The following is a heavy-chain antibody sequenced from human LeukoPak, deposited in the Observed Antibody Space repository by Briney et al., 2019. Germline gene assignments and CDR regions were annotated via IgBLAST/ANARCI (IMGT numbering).Heavy chain of an antibody. CDR2: MYYSGST. D-gene: IGHD3-22*01. CDR3: ARGAPYYYDSSGYLFDY. Sequence: SETLSLTCTVSGASIGGYYWTWIRQSPGKGLEWIGYMYYSGSTYYNPSLKSRVTISVDTSKNQFSLKLSSVTAADTAVYYCARGAPYYYDSSGYLFDYWGQGTLVTVSS. V-gene: IGHV4-59*01. CDR1: GASIGGYY. J-gene: IGHJ4*02.